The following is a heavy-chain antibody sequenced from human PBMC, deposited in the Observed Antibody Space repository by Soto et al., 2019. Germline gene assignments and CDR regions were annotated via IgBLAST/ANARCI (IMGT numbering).Heavy chain of an antibody. CDR3: AKESLGYTYGNFDF. V-gene: IGHV3-23*01. CDR2: ITSSGSMI. CDR1: GFIFTSHA. Sequence: EVQLLESGGGLAQPGGSLRLSCAASGFIFTSHAMSWVRQAPGEGLEWVSGITSSGSMIHYADSVKGRFSISRDNSNNILYLHMDSLRVEDTAIYYCAKESLGYTYGNFDFWGLGILVTVSS. D-gene: IGHD5-18*01. J-gene: IGHJ4*02.